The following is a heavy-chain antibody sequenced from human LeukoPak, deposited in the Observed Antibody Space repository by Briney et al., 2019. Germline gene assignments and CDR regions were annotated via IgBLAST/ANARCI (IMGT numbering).Heavy chain of an antibody. CDR3: AKGRGITMIVVIN. Sequence: GGSLRLSCAASGFTFSSYAMNWVRQAPGKGLEWVSISCSGGDTYYPDSVKGRFTISRDNSKNTLYLQMNSLRAEDTAVYYCAKGRGITMIVVINWGQGTLVTVSS. J-gene: IGHJ4*02. CDR1: GFTFSSYA. V-gene: IGHV3-23*01. D-gene: IGHD3-22*01. CDR2: ISCSGGDT.